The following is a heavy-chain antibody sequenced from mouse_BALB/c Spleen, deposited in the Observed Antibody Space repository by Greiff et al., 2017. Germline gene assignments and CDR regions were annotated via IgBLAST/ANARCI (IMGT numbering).Heavy chain of an antibody. D-gene: IGHD1-1*01. V-gene: IGHV2-6-5*01. Sequence: VQLQQSGPGLVAPSQSLSITCTVSGFSLTSYGVSWVRQPPGKGLEWLGVIWGGGSTYYNSALKSRLSISKDNSKSQVFLKMNSLQTDDTAMYYCAIYYYGSSYDAMDYWGQGTSVTVSS. CDR3: AIYYYGSSYDAMDY. J-gene: IGHJ4*01. CDR1: GFSLTSYG. CDR2: IWGGGST.